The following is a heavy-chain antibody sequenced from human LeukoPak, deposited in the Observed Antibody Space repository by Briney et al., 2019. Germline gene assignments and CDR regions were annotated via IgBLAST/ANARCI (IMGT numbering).Heavy chain of an antibody. Sequence: SETLSLTCTVSGGSISSYYWSWIRQPPGKGLEWIGYIYYSGSTNYNPSLKSRVTISVDTSKNQISLKLSSVTAADTAVYYCARENRGTDAFDIWGQGTMVTVSS. D-gene: IGHD1-14*01. V-gene: IGHV4-59*01. J-gene: IGHJ3*02. CDR3: ARENRGTDAFDI. CDR1: GGSISSYY. CDR2: IYYSGST.